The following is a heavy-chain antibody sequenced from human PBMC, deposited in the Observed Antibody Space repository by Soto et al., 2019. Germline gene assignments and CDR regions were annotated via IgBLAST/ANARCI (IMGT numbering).Heavy chain of an antibody. CDR3: ARDRKGGGYSYGSYYYGMDV. CDR2: IYYSGST. V-gene: IGHV4-30-4*01. CDR1: GGSISSGDYY. J-gene: IGHJ6*02. Sequence: PSETLSLTCTVSGGSISSGDYYWSWIRQPPGKGLERIGYIYYSGSTYYNPSLKSRVTISVDTSKNQFSLKLSSVTAADTAVYYCARDRKGGGYSYGSYYYGMDVWGQGTTVTVSS. D-gene: IGHD5-18*01.